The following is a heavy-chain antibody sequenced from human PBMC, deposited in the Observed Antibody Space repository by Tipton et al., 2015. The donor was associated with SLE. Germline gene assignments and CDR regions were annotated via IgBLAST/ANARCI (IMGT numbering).Heavy chain of an antibody. CDR3: AKDSGLYYDILTGSNNAFDI. CDR2: IRYDGSNK. V-gene: IGHV3-30*02. Sequence: GSLRLSCAASGFTFSSYGMHWVRQAPGKGLEWVAFIRYDGSNKYYADSVKGRFTISRDNSKNTLYLQMNSLRAEDTAVYYCAKDSGLYYDILTGSNNAFDIWGQGTMVTVSS. J-gene: IGHJ3*02. CDR1: GFTFSSYG. D-gene: IGHD3-9*01.